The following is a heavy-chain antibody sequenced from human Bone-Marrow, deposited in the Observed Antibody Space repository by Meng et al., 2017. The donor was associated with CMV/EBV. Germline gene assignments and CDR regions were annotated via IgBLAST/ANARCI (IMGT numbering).Heavy chain of an antibody. CDR3: AKDSGWQRTHGVDV. J-gene: IGHJ6*02. CDR2: TTGSGGDT. D-gene: IGHD6-25*01. V-gene: IGHV3-23*01. CDR1: GFTFSTYA. Sequence: GESLKISCAASGFTFSTYAMTWVRLAPGKGLEWVSETTGSGGDTYYADSVRGRFTISRDNAKNTLYLQMNSLRAEDTAVYYCAKDSGWQRTHGVDVWGQGTTVTVSS.